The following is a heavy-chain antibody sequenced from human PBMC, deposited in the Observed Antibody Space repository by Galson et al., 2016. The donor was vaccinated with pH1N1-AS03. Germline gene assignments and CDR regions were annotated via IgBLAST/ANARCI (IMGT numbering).Heavy chain of an antibody. CDR2: IFYNGTT. CDR1: GGSISSYY. J-gene: IGHJ4*02. D-gene: IGHD4-17*01. CDR3: ARFPDYGDDVGY. Sequence: SLTCTVSGGSISSYYWSWIRQPPGKRLEWIGYIFYNGTTNYNPSLKSRVTISVDTSKNQFSLKLTSVTAADTAVYYCARFPDYGDDVGYWGQGTLVTVSS. V-gene: IGHV4-59*08.